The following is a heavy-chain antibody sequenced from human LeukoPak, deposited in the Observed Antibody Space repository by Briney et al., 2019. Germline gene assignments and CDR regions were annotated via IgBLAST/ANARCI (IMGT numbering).Heavy chain of an antibody. Sequence: SSETLSLTCTVSGGSISSYYWSWIRQHPGKGLEWIGYIYYSGSTYYNPSLKSRVTISVDTSKNQFSLKLSSVTAADTAVYYCASLRRYCSGGSCYYFDYWGQGTLVTVSS. V-gene: IGHV4-59*06. CDR2: IYYSGST. CDR1: GGSISSYY. D-gene: IGHD2-15*01. CDR3: ASLRRYCSGGSCYYFDY. J-gene: IGHJ4*02.